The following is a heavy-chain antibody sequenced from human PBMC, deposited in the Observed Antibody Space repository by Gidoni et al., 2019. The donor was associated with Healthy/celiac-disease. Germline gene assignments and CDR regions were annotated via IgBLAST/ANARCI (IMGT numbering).Heavy chain of an antibody. J-gene: IGHJ4*02. CDR3: ADLDCSSTSCYGG. CDR2: IIPSLGIA. Sequence: QVQLVQSGAEVKTPGSSVKVSCKASGGTFSSYTISWVRQAPGQGLEWMGRIIPSLGIANDAQKFQGRVTITADKSTSTAYMELSSLRSEDTAVYYCADLDCSSTSCYGGWGQGTLVTVSS. D-gene: IGHD2-2*01. V-gene: IGHV1-69*02. CDR1: GGTFSSYT.